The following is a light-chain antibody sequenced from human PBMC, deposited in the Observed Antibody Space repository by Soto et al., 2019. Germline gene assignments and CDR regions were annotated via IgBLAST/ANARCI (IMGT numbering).Light chain of an antibody. Sequence: VLTQSPDTLSLSPGDRATLSCRANQRASRQYLSWYQQRPGQPPRLLIYSVSMRADGVPDRFSGSGSGSEFTLTINSLEPEDFAGYYCQDFDSPQWTFGQGTKIE. J-gene: IGKJ1*01. CDR2: SVS. CDR3: QDFDSPQWT. V-gene: IGKV3-20*01. CDR1: QRASRQY.